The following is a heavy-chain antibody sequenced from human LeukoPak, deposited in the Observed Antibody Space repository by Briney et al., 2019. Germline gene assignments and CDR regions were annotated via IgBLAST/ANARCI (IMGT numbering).Heavy chain of an antibody. CDR3: ASGRLGYNSPFDS. D-gene: IGHD5-24*01. CDR2: IFYTGTT. CDR1: GGSMSPNY. V-gene: IGHV4-59*01. Sequence: KASETLSLTCTVSGGSMSPNYWRWIRQPPGKGLEWIGSIFYTGTTNYNPSLKSRVTISVDTSKNQFSLKLTSVTAADTAVYYCASGRLGYNSPFDSWGQGTLVTVSS. J-gene: IGHJ4*02.